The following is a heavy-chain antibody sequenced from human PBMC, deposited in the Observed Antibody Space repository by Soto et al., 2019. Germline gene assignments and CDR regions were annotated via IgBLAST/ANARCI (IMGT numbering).Heavy chain of an antibody. V-gene: IGHV4-59*02. CDR1: GGSVSGYF. CDR2: IYYSGNT. D-gene: IGHD6-19*01. J-gene: IGHJ3*02. Sequence: SETLSLTFTVSGGSVSGYFWSWIRQPPGKGLEWIAYIYYSGNTDYNPSLKSRVTISVDTSKNQFSLKLSSVTAADTAMYYCARVFKDSGWSYDAFDIWGQGTMVTVSS. CDR3: ARVFKDSGWSYDAFDI.